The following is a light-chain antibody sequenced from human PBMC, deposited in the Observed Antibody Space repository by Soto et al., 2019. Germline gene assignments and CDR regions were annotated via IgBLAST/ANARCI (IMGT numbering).Light chain of an antibody. CDR2: DAS. J-gene: IGKJ1*01. CDR3: QQYNSYST. CDR1: QSISSW. Sequence: DIQMTQSPSTLSASVGDRVTITCRASQSISSWLAWYQPKPGKAPKLLIYDASSLESGVPSRFSGSGSGTEFTLTISRLQHDDFATYYCQQYNSYSTFGQGAKVEIK. V-gene: IGKV1-5*01.